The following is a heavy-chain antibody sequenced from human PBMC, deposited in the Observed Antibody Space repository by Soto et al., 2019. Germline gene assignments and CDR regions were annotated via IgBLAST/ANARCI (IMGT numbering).Heavy chain of an antibody. Sequence: EVQLVESGGGLVQPGGSLRLSCAASGFTFSNYWMHWVRQAPGKGLVWLSRIDSDGSTTSYADSVKGRFTISRDNAKNTLYMQMNSLRAEDTAVYYCARDPTYFYDSSGYYDFWGQGNLVTVSS. CDR1: GFTFSNYW. V-gene: IGHV3-74*01. CDR2: IDSDGSTT. J-gene: IGHJ4*02. CDR3: ARDPTYFYDSSGYYDF. D-gene: IGHD3-22*01.